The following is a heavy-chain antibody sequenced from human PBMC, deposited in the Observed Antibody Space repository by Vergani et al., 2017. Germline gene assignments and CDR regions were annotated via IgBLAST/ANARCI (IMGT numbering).Heavy chain of an antibody. CDR2: IGTAGDT. D-gene: IGHD6-6*01. CDR1: GFTFSTYD. CDR3: ARRDSSSPALDY. Sequence: DVDLVESGGGLVQPGGSLRLSCAASGFTFSTYDMHWVRQATGKGLEWVSAIGTAGDTYYPGSVKGRFTISRENAKNSLYLQMIGLRAGDTAVYYCARRDSSSPALDYWDQGTLVTVSS. J-gene: IGHJ4*02. V-gene: IGHV3-13*01.